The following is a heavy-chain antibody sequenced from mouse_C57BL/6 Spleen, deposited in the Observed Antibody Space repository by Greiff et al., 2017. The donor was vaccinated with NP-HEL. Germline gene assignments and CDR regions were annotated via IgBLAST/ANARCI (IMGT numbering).Heavy chain of an antibody. CDR2: IWSGGSA. CDR3: ARNGGYYGKNYFDY. Sequence: QVQLQQSGPGLVQPSQSLSITCTVSGFSLTNYDVHWVRQSPGKGLEWLGVIWSGGSADYNAAFISRLSIIKDNSKSEVFFRMNSLQADDTAIYYCARNGGYYGKNYFDYWGQGTTLTVSS. D-gene: IGHD1-1*01. J-gene: IGHJ2*01. V-gene: IGHV2-2*01. CDR1: GFSLTNYD.